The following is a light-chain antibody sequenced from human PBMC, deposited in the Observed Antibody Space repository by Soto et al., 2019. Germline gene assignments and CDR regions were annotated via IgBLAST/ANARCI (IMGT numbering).Light chain of an antibody. J-gene: IGLJ2*01. CDR1: SSDVGSFDL. Sequence: QSVLTQPASVSGSPGQTITISCTGTSSDVGSFDLVSWYQQYPGKVPKLMIYDVNQRPLGVSDRFSGSKSANTVSLTISGLQAEDEADYYCCSYAGSSTSVIFGGGTKLTVL. V-gene: IGLV2-23*02. CDR3: CSYAGSSTSVI. CDR2: DVN.